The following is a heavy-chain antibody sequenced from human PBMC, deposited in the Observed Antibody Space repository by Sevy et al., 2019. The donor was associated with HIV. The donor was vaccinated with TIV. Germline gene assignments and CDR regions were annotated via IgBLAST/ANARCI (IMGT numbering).Heavy chain of an antibody. CDR2: IYTDGST. D-gene: IGHD3-22*01. J-gene: IGHJ3*02. V-gene: IGHV3-53*04. CDR3: ARTRHYNDSSGYYQWDAFDI. Sequence: GGSLRLSCAVSGFTVSSNYMNWVRQAPGKGLEWVSVIYTDGSTYYADSVKGRFTISRHNSENTLSLQMNSLRVEDTAGYYCARTRHYNDSSGYYQWDAFDIWGQGTMVTVSS. CDR1: GFTVSSNY.